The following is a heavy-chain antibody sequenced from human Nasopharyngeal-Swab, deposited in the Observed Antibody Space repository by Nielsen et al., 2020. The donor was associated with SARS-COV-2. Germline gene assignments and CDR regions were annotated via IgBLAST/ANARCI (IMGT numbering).Heavy chain of an antibody. Sequence: SGPTLVQPTQTLTLTCTFSGFSLSTSGVGVGWIRQPPGKALEWLALIYWDDDKRYSPSLKSRLTITKDNSKNQVVLTMTNMDPVDTATYYCAHSAAYYYDSSGYYPEGFDYWGQGTLVTVSS. V-gene: IGHV2-5*02. CDR2: IYWDDDK. J-gene: IGHJ4*02. D-gene: IGHD3-22*01. CDR1: GFSLSTSGVG. CDR3: AHSAAYYYDSSGYYPEGFDY.